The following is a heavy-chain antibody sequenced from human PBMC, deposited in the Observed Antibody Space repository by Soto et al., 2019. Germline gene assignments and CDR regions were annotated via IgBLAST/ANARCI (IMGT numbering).Heavy chain of an antibody. CDR2: IYYSGST. D-gene: IGHD5-18*01. Sequence: PSETLSLTCTVSGGSISSSSYYWGWIRQPPGKGLEWIGSIYYSGSTYYNPSLKSRVTISVDTSKNQFSLKLSSVTAADTAVYYCARGLGTAMDYYWGQGTLVTVSS. CDR3: ARGLGTAMDYY. CDR1: GGSISSSSYY. V-gene: IGHV4-39*01. J-gene: IGHJ4*02.